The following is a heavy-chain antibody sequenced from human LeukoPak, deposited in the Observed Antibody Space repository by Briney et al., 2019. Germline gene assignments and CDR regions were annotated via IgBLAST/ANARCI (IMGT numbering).Heavy chain of an antibody. CDR2: IIPIFGTA. CDR1: GSTFTIYA. J-gene: IGHJ4*02. CDR3: ARDGGSVELWLDY. V-gene: IGHV1-69*13. Sequence: SGKLSCKAAGSTFTIYAIGWAREAPAPGLEWMGGIIPIFGTANSAQKFQGRVTLTADESTSTAYMELMSLRSEDTAVYYCARDGGSVELWLDYWGQGTLVTVSS. D-gene: IGHD5-18*01.